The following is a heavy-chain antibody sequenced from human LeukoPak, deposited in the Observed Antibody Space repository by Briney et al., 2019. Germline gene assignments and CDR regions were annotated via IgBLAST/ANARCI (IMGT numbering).Heavy chain of an antibody. Sequence: SETLPLTCTVSVGSISSYYWSGIRNSPGKELDGIGYIYYSGSTNYNPSLKSRFTISVDPSNNQFSLKLNSVTAADTAVYYCARLARHDISGGYYFAYWGQGTLVTVSP. J-gene: IGHJ4*02. CDR2: IYYSGST. CDR3: ARLARHDISGGYYFAY. CDR1: VGSISSYY. D-gene: IGHD3-22*01. V-gene: IGHV4-59*08.